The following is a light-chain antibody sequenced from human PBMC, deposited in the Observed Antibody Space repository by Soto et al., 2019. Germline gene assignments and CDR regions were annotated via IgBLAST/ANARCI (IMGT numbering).Light chain of an antibody. CDR2: GAS. CDR3: QQYNDWPPIT. J-gene: IGKJ5*01. Sequence: EIMLTQSPGTLSLSAGERATLSCRSSQSVSSSYLAWYQQKPGQAPRLLIYGASSRATGIPDRFSGSGSGTDFTLTISRLEPEDLAVYYCQQYNDWPPITFGQGTRLEVK. CDR1: QSVSSSY. V-gene: IGKV3-20*01.